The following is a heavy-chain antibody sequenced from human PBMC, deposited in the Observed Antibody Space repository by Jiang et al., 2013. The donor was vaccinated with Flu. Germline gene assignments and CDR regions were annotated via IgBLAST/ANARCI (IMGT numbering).Heavy chain of an antibody. V-gene: IGHV1-3*04. CDR2: ISTGDGNT. Sequence: SGAEVKKPGASVKVSCKASGYTFASHAIHWVRQAPGQGLEWMGWISTGDGNTKYSRKFQGRVTITRDTSASTAYMELSSLRSEDTAVYYCTRDRHGDYWWFDPWGQGTLVTVSS. CDR1: GYTFASHA. CDR3: TRDRHGDYWWFDP. J-gene: IGHJ5*02. D-gene: IGHD4-17*01.